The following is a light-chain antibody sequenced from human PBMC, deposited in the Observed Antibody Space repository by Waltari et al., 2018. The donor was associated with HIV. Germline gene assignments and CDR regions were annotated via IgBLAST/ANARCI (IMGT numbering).Light chain of an antibody. J-gene: IGLJ3*02. V-gene: IGLV1-47*01. CDR1: SSSIGSGY. Sequence: QSVLTQPPSVSGAPGQRVTVSCSGSSSSIGSGYVCWYQQLPGAAPKLVIYGNDQRPSGVPDRFSGSKDGTSASLAISGLRSEDEAVYYCGAWNGSPSGPVFGGGTKLTVL. CDR3: GAWNGSPSGPV. CDR2: GND.